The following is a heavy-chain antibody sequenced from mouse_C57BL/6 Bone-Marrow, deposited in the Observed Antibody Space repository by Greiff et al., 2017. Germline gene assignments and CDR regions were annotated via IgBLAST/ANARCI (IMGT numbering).Heavy chain of an antibody. CDR1: GFTFSSYA. CDR3: ARDSYYYGSSPWFAY. D-gene: IGHD1-1*01. J-gene: IGHJ3*01. CDR2: ISDGGSYT. V-gene: IGHV5-4*01. Sequence: EVKLMESGGGLVKPGGSLKLSCAASGFTFSSYAMSWVRQTPEQRLEWVATISDGGSYTYYPETVKGRYTISRDNAKNNTYLQMSHLKSEDTAVYYCARDSYYYGSSPWFAYWGQGTLVTVSA.